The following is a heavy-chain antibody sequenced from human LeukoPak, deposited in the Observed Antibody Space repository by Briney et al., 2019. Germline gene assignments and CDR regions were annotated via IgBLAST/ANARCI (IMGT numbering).Heavy chain of an antibody. CDR1: GFTFSSYA. J-gene: IGHJ3*02. D-gene: IGHD3-22*01. Sequence: PGGSLRLSCAASGFTFSSYAMSWVRQAPGKGLEWVSAINGSGGSTYYADSVKGRFTISRDNSKNTLYLQMNSLRAEDTAVYYCAKSVTMIVVVIDAFDIWGQGTMVTVSS. V-gene: IGHV3-23*01. CDR3: AKSVTMIVVVIDAFDI. CDR2: INGSGGST.